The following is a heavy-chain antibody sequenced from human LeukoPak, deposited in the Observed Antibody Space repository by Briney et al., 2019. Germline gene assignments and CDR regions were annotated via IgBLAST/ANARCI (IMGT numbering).Heavy chain of an antibody. V-gene: IGHV3-21*01. CDR2: ISSSSSYI. Sequence: GGSLRLSXAASGFTFSSYSMNWVRQTPGKGLEWLSSISSSSSYIYYADSVKGRFTISRDNAKNSLYLQMNSLRAEDTAVYYCAGGYCSGGSCYSIYWGQGTLVTVSS. D-gene: IGHD2-15*01. CDR3: AGGYCSGGSCYSIY. CDR1: GFTFSSYS. J-gene: IGHJ4*02.